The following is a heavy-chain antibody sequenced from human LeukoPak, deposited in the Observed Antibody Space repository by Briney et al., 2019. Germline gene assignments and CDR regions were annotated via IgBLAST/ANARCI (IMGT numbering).Heavy chain of an antibody. CDR2: INPNSGGT. J-gene: IGHJ4*02. V-gene: IGHV1-2*02. D-gene: IGHD6-6*01. CDR1: GYSFTDYY. Sequence: ASVKVSCKPSGYSFTDYYMHWVRQAPGQGLEWMGWINPNSGGTNYAQKFQGRVTMTRDTSISTAYMELSRLRSDDTAVYYCARLGSSSSHRSIAGPIRPLDYWGQGTLVTVSS. CDR3: ARLGSSSSHRSIAGPIRPLDY.